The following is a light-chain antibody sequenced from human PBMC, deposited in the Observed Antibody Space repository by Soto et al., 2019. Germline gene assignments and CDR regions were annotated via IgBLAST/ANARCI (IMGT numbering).Light chain of an antibody. J-gene: IGLJ1*01. CDR1: SSDVGGYNY. V-gene: IGLV2-14*01. CDR3: TSYTSSSTYV. CDR2: DVN. Sequence: QSALTQPASVSGSPGQSITISCTGTSSDVGGYNYVSWYQKHPGKAPKLMIYDVNNRPSGVSNRFSGSKSGNTASLTISGLQAEDEADYYCTSYTSSSTYVFGTGTQGHRP.